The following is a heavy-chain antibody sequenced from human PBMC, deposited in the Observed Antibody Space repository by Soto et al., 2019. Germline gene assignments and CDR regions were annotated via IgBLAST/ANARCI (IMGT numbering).Heavy chain of an antibody. D-gene: IGHD1-26*01. CDR3: ARDKTSGSYWAY. J-gene: IGHJ4*02. CDR1: GGSFSGYQ. CDR2: INHSGST. V-gene: IGHV4-34*01. Sequence: AETLSLTCAVYGGSFSGYQWTWIRQPPGTGLEWIGEINHSGSTNYNPSLKSRVTISVDTSKNQFSLKLTSVTAADTAVYYCARDKTSGSYWAYWGRGSQVTVAS.